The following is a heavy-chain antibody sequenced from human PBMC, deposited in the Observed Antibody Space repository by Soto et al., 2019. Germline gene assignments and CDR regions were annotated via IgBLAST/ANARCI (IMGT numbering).Heavy chain of an antibody. D-gene: IGHD1-26*01. CDR3: ARVSGGATTGGTFDY. CDR1: GGSISSGGYY. Sequence: QVQLQESGPGLVTPSQPLSLTCTVSGGSISSGGYYWSWIRQHPGKGLGWIGYIYYSGSTYYNPSLKSRVTISVDTSKNQFSLKLSSVTAADTAVYYCARVSGGATTGGTFDYWGQGTLVTVSS. V-gene: IGHV4-31*03. J-gene: IGHJ4*02. CDR2: IYYSGST.